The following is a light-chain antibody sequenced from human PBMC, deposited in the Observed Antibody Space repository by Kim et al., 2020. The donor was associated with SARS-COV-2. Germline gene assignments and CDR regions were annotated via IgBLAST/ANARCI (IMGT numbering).Light chain of an antibody. J-gene: IGLJ3*02. CDR3: QAWNSGIAV. Sequence: SVSPGQTATITCSGDNLGNKYACWYQQKSGQSPVLIIFRDSTRPSGIPERFSGSNSGNTATLTISGTQAMDEADYYCQAWNSGIAVFGGGTQLTVL. CDR1: NLGNKY. V-gene: IGLV3-1*01. CDR2: RDS.